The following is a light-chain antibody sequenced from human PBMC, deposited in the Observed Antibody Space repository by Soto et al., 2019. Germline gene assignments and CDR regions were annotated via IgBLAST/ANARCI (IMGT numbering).Light chain of an antibody. Sequence: QLVLTQSSSASASLGSSVKLTCTLSSGHSSYIIAWHQQQPGKAPRYLMKLEGSGNYNKGRGVPDRFSGSSSGADRYLTISILQVEDEAVYYCETWDSNTLWVFGGGTQLTVL. CDR3: ETWDSNTLWV. J-gene: IGLJ3*02. CDR2: LEGSGNY. CDR1: SGHSSYI. V-gene: IGLV4-60*02.